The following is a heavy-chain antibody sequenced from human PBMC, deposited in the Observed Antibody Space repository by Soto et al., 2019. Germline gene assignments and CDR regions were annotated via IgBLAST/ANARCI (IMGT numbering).Heavy chain of an antibody. V-gene: IGHV3-33*01. CDR3: ARMDRLLPFSPPVMDV. Sequence: PGWSLRLSCAASGFTFSSYGMHWVRQAPGKGLEWVAVIWYDGSNKYYADSVKGRFTISRDNSKNTLYLQMNSLRAEDTAVYYCARMDRLLPFSPPVMDVWGQGTTVTVSS. CDR2: IWYDGSNK. CDR1: GFTFSSYG. J-gene: IGHJ6*02. D-gene: IGHD3-9*01.